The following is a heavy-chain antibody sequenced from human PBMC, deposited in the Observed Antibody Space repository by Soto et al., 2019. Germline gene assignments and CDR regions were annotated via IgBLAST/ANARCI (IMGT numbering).Heavy chain of an antibody. J-gene: IGHJ6*02. D-gene: IGHD6-13*01. Sequence: GGSLRLSCAASGFTFSSYAMHWVRQAPGEGLEWVAVISYDGSNKYYADSVKGRFTISRDNSKNTLYLQMNSLRAEDTAVYYCARDIALQHYYYYGMDVWGQGTTVTVSS. CDR3: ARDIALQHYYYYGMDV. V-gene: IGHV3-30-3*01. CDR2: ISYDGSNK. CDR1: GFTFSSYA.